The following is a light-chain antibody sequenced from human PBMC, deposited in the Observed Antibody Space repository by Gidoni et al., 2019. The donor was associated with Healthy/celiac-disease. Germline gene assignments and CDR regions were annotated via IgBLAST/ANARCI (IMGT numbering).Light chain of an antibody. V-gene: IGKV1-9*01. J-gene: IGKJ4*01. Sequence: DIQLTPSPSFLSASVGDRVTITCRASQDIGSHIAWYQQKPGKAPKLLIYYAFILQSGVPSRFSGSGSGTEFSLTISSLQPGDFATYYCQQANSHLALTFGGXTKVDI. CDR1: QDIGSH. CDR2: YAF. CDR3: QQANSHLALT.